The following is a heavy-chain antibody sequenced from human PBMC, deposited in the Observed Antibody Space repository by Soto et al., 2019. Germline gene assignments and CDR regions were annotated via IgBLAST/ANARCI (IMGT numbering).Heavy chain of an antibody. CDR3: AKAPQLPGKYGVFDY. Sequence: GGSLRLSCAASGFTFSSYAMSWVRQAPGKGLEWVSAISGSGGSTYYADSVKGRFTISRDNSKNTLYLQMNSLRAEDTAVYYCAKAPQLPGKYGVFDYWGQGTLVTVSS. CDR2: ISGSGGST. CDR1: GFTFSSYA. V-gene: IGHV3-23*01. J-gene: IGHJ4*02. D-gene: IGHD2-2*01.